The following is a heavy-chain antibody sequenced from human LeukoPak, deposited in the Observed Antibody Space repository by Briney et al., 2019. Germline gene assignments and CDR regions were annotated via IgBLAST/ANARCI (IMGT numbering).Heavy chain of an antibody. V-gene: IGHV1-2*02. D-gene: IGHD5-24*01. Sequence: ASVKDCCKPSGCTYTDYQMHWLREAAGQALEWMGWINPNSGGTNYAQKHQRRVTNTKDTSINTTYLDLGKLTAGDQAGYYCARGSVEDSDIWGQGTMVTVSS. CDR1: GCTYTDYQ. J-gene: IGHJ3*02. CDR3: ARGSVEDSDI. CDR2: INPNSGGT.